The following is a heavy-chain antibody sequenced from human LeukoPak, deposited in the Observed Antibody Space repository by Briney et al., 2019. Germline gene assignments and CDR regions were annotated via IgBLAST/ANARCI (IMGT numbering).Heavy chain of an antibody. CDR2: ISWNSGTI. J-gene: IGHJ1*01. Sequence: PGRSLRLSCAASGFSFDDYAMAWVRQAPGKGLEWVSGISWNSGTIAYADSVKGRFTISRDNAKSSLYLQMNSLRPEDTALYYCAKESVYGFFQHWGQGTLVIVSS. V-gene: IGHV3-9*01. CDR3: AKESVYGFFQH. CDR1: GFSFDDYA. D-gene: IGHD6-6*01.